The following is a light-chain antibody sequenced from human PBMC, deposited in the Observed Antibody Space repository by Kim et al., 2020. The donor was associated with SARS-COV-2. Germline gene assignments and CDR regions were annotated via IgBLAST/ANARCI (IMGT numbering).Light chain of an antibody. CDR3: HQRSKWPLT. CDR2: DAS. Sequence: WYPAERATLSCRAGQSIGTYLAWYQQRPGQAPRLLIYDASSRATGIPARFSGSGSGTDFTLTISSLEPEDFAIYYCHQRSKWPLTFGPGTKVDIK. CDR1: QSIGTY. V-gene: IGKV3-11*01. J-gene: IGKJ3*01.